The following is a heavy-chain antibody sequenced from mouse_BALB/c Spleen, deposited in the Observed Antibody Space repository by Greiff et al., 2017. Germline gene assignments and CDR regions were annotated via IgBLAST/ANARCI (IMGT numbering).Heavy chain of an antibody. CDR1: GFTFSDYY. Sequence: EVQVVESGGGLVKPGGSLKLSCAASGFTFSDYYMYWVRQTPEKRLEWVATISDGGSYTYYPDSVKGRFTISRDNAKNNLYLQMSSLKSEDTAMYYCARDRDYGYVSYAMDYWGQGTSVTVSS. J-gene: IGHJ4*01. CDR2: ISDGGSYT. D-gene: IGHD1-2*01. V-gene: IGHV5-4*02. CDR3: ARDRDYGYVSYAMDY.